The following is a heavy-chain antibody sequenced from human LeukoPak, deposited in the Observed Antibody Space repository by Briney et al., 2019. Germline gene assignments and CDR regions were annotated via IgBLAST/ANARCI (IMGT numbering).Heavy chain of an antibody. CDR3: ARHAIAADWWTDQDKWYFDL. J-gene: IGHJ2*01. CDR2: IYPGDSDT. Sequence: GESLKISCKGSGYSFTSYWIGWVRQMPGKGLEWMGIIYPGDSDTRYSPSFQGQVTISADKSISTAYLQWSSLKASDTAMYYCARHAIAADWWTDQDKWYFDLWGRGTLVTVS. D-gene: IGHD6-25*01. CDR1: GYSFTSYW. V-gene: IGHV5-51*01.